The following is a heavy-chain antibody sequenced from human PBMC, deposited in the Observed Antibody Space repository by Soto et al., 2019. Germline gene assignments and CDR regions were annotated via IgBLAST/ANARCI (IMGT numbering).Heavy chain of an antibody. V-gene: IGHV4-59*01. CDR2: MYYSGST. J-gene: IGHJ4*02. CDR3: AGDLNSGYYTL. Sequence: LSLTCTVSGGSISGYYWSWIRQPPGKGLEWIGYMYYSGSTNHNPSLKSRVTISVDTSKNQFSLRLSSVTAADTAVYYCAGDLNSGYYTLWGQGTLVTVSS. D-gene: IGHD3-3*01. CDR1: GGSISGYY.